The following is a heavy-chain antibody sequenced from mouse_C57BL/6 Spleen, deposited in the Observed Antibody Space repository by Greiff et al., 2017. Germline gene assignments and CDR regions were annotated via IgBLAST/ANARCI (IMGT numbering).Heavy chain of an antibody. CDR3: AMWLPAWFAY. Sequence: QVQLKQPGAELVMPGASVKLSCKASGYTFTSYWMHWVKQRPGQGLEWIGEIDPSDSYTNYNQKFKGKSTLTVDKSSSTAYMQLSSLTSEDSAVYYCAMWLPAWFAYWGQGTLVTVSA. CDR1: GYTFTSYW. V-gene: IGHV1-69*01. D-gene: IGHD2-2*01. CDR2: IDPSDSYT. J-gene: IGHJ3*01.